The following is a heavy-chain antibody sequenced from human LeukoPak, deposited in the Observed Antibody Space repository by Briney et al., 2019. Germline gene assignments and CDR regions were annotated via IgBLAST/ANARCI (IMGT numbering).Heavy chain of an antibody. V-gene: IGHV1-2*02. Sequence: GASVKVSCKASGYTFTGYYMHWVRQAPGQGLEWMGWINPNSGGTNYAQKFQGRVTMTRDTSITTAYMELSRLRSDDTAVYYCARGQNGGDRHFDYWGQGTLVTVSS. CDR2: INPNSGGT. D-gene: IGHD2-21*02. CDR3: ARGQNGGDRHFDY. J-gene: IGHJ4*02. CDR1: GYTFTGYY.